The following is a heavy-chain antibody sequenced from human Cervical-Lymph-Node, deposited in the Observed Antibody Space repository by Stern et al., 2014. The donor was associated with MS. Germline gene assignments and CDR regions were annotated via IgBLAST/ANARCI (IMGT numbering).Heavy chain of an antibody. V-gene: IGHV1-69*06. CDR2: IIPIFGTA. CDR3: ARDRRAMVRGVIQNYYYYGMDV. J-gene: IGHJ6*02. CDR1: GGTFRSYA. D-gene: IGHD3-10*01. Sequence: VQLVESGAEVKKPGSSVKVSCKASGGTFRSYAISWVRQAPGQGLEWMGGIIPIFGTANYAQKFQGRVTITADKSTSTAYMELSSLRSEDTAVYYCARDRRAMVRGVIQNYYYYGMDVWGQGTTVTVSS.